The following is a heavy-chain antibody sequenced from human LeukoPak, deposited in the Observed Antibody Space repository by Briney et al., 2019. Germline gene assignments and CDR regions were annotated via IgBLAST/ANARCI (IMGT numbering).Heavy chain of an antibody. CDR2: INHSGST. D-gene: IGHD6-6*01. CDR1: GGSFSGYY. CDR3: ASVVLNPSSSSDFDY. J-gene: IGHJ4*02. Sequence: PSETLSLTCAVYGGSFSGYYWSWIRQPPGKGLEWIGEINHSGSTNYNPSLKSRVTISVDTSKNQFSLKLSSVTAADTAVYYCASVVLNPSSSSDFDYWGQGTLVTVSS. V-gene: IGHV4-34*01.